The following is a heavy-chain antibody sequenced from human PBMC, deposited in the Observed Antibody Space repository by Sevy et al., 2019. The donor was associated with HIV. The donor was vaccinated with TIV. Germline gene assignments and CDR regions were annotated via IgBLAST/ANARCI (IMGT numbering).Heavy chain of an antibody. Sequence: GESLKISCAASGFTFSSYAMSWVRQAPGKGLEWVSAISGSGGSTYYADSVKGRFTISRDNSKNTLYLQMNSLRAEDTAVYYCAKEVGLVVVITQDAFDIWGQGTMVTVSS. D-gene: IGHD3-22*01. CDR2: ISGSGGST. CDR3: AKEVGLVVVITQDAFDI. V-gene: IGHV3-23*01. J-gene: IGHJ3*02. CDR1: GFTFSSYA.